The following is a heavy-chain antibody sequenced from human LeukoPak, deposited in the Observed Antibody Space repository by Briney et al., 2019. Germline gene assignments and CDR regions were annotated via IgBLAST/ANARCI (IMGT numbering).Heavy chain of an antibody. CDR3: ARNGRAVTEYYDILTGYPTLVDYYYYYYMDV. Sequence: PGGSLRLSCAASGLTFSSYSMNWVRQAPGKGLEWVSSISSSSSYIYYADSVKGRFTISRDNAKNSLYLQMNSLRAEDTAVYYCARNGRAVTEYYDILTGYPTLVDYYYYYYMDVWGKGTTVTISS. CDR2: ISSSSSYI. CDR1: GLTFSSYS. J-gene: IGHJ6*03. V-gene: IGHV3-21*01. D-gene: IGHD3-9*01.